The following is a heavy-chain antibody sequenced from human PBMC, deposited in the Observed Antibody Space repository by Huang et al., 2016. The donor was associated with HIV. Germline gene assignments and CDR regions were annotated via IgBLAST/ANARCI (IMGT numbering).Heavy chain of an antibody. CDR3: AREVRSVDTDRPDGYYYRGLDV. J-gene: IGHJ6*02. D-gene: IGHD2-2*03. V-gene: IGHV4-39*02. Sequence: QLRESGPGLVTPSETLSLTCSASGTSMTRSTFYLGWFRQPPGRGLEWIGSVYFLGNTYYNPSLKSRVTISIDTAKKQYSMRLTSVTAADTAVYFCAREVRSVDTDRPDGYYYRGLDVWGQGTTVIVSS. CDR2: VYFLGNT. CDR1: GTSMTRSTFY.